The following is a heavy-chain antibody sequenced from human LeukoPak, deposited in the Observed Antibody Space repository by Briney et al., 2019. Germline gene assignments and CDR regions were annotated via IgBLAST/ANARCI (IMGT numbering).Heavy chain of an antibody. CDR1: GFTFSNYG. D-gene: IGHD1-26*01. J-gene: IGHJ4*02. CDR2: ISYDGSHK. Sequence: GGSLRLSCAASGFTFSNYGMHWVRQAPGKGLEWVVVISYDGSHKYYADSVKGRFTISRDNSKNTLYLQMNSLRADDTAVYYCARPVGNHFDYWGQGTLVTVSS. CDR3: ARPVGNHFDY. V-gene: IGHV3-30*03.